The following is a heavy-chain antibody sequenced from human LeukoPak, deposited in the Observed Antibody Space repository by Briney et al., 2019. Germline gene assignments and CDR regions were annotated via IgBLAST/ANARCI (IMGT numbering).Heavy chain of an antibody. D-gene: IGHD6-6*01. V-gene: IGHV4-39*07. CDR2: IYYSGST. J-gene: IGHJ6*03. Sequence: SETLSLTCTVSGGSISSSTSYWVWIRQPPGKGLEWIGSIYYSGSTYYNPSLKSRVTISVDTSKNQFSLRLSSVTAADTAVYYCARDWGVSARPGYMDVWGKGTTVTVSS. CDR3: ARDWGVSARPGYMDV. CDR1: GGSISSSTSY.